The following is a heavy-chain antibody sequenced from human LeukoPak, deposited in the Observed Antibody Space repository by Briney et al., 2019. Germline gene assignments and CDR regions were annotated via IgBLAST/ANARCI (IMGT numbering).Heavy chain of an antibody. D-gene: IGHD6-13*01. CDR2: ISSSSSTI. Sequence: GGSLRLSCAVSGFTFSSYSMNWVRQAPGKGLEWVSYISSSSSTIYYADSVKGRSTISRDNAKNSLYLQMNSLRAEDTAVYYCAREGTSSEYSSSWYSPLDYWGQGTLVTVSS. J-gene: IGHJ4*02. V-gene: IGHV3-48*01. CDR1: GFTFSSYS. CDR3: AREGTSSEYSSSWYSPLDY.